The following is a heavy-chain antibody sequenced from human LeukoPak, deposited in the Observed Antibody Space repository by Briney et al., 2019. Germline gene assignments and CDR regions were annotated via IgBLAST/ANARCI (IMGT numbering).Heavy chain of an antibody. CDR3: AKDRSSSISCSNY. D-gene: IGHD2-2*01. V-gene: IGHV3-23*01. CDR1: GFTFSNYS. Sequence: TGGSLRLSCAASGFTFSNYSISWVRQAPGKGLEWVSGISGSGGSTYYADSVKGRFTISRDNSKNTLYLQMCSLRAEDTAVYYCAKDRSSSISCSNYWGQGTLVTVSS. J-gene: IGHJ4*02. CDR2: ISGSGGST.